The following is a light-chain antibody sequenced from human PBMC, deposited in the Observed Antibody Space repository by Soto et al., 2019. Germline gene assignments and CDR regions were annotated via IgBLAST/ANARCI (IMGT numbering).Light chain of an antibody. Sequence: QAVVTQSPSASASLGASVKLTCTLSSGHSSFAIAWHQQQPEKGPRYLMKLSSDGSHSKGDGIPDRFSGSRSGAERYLTISSLQSEDEADYYCQTWGTGIRVFGGGTKLTVL. CDR3: QTWGTGIRV. V-gene: IGLV4-69*01. J-gene: IGLJ2*01. CDR1: SGHSSFA. CDR2: LSSDGSH.